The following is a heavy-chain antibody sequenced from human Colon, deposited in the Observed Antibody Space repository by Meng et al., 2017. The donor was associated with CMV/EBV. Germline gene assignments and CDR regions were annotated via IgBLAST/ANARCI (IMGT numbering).Heavy chain of an antibody. J-gene: IGHJ5*02. CDR3: ARDATNAGGFDP. D-gene: IGHD3-16*01. CDR1: GGSINYGDYY. CDR2: IYYSGST. Sequence: VSGGSINYGDYYWSWFRQPPGKGLEWIGYIYYSGSTYYNPSLKSRVTISVDPSKNQFSLKLNSVTAADTAVYYCARDATNAGGFDPWGQGTLVTVSS. V-gene: IGHV4-30-4*08.